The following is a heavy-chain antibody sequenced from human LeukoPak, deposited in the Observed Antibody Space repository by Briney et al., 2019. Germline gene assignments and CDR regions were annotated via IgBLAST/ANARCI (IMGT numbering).Heavy chain of an antibody. CDR1: GGSISSGDYY. CDR3: GRHRFYYGMDV. V-gene: IGHV4-30-4*01. Sequence: SETLSLTCTVSGGSISSGDYYWSWIRQPPGKGLEWIGYIYYSGTTYYNPSLKSRLTISVDTSKNQFSLKLSSVTAADTALYYCGRHRFYYGMDVWGQGTTVTVSS. J-gene: IGHJ6*02. CDR2: IYYSGTT.